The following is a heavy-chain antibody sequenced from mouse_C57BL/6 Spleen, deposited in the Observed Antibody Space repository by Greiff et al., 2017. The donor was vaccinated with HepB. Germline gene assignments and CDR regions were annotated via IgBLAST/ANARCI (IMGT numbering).Heavy chain of an antibody. CDR1: GYTFTSYW. Sequence: QVQLQQPGAELVKPGASVKLSCKASGYTFTSYWMHWVKQRPGRGLEWIGRIDPNSGGTKYNEKFKSKATLTVDKPSSTAYMQLSSLTSEDSAVYYCARVGSNPYEYDVEYFDYWGQGTTLTVSS. J-gene: IGHJ2*01. CDR2: IDPNSGGT. D-gene: IGHD2-4*01. CDR3: ARVGSNPYEYDVEYFDY. V-gene: IGHV1-72*01.